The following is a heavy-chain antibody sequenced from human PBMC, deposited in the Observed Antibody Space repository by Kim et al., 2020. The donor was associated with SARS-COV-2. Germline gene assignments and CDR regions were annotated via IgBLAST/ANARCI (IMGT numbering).Heavy chain of an antibody. J-gene: IGHJ5*02. CDR3: ATPETRRWGNFRS. D-gene: IGHD2-8*02. CDR1: GFTFRNYA. Sequence: GGSLRLSCAASGFTFRNYAMSWVRQAPRKGLEWVSGIIGSGDSTYYADSVKGRFTISRDNSKNTLYLQMNSLRAEDTAIYYCATPETRRWGNFRSWGQGTLVTVSS. CDR2: IIGSGDST. V-gene: IGHV3-23*01.